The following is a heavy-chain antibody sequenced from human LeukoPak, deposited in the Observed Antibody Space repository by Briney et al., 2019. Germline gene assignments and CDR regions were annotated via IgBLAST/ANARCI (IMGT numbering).Heavy chain of an antibody. V-gene: IGHV3-74*01. CDR1: GFTFSSYW. CDR3: ARDGGIAARHYYYYYMDV. D-gene: IGHD6-6*01. CDR2: INSDGSST. Sequence: GGSLRLSCAASGFTFSSYWMHWVRQAPGKGLVWVSRINSDGSSTSYADSVKGRFTISRGNAKNTLYLQMNSLRAEDTAVYYCARDGGIAARHYYYYYMDVWGKGTTVTVSS. J-gene: IGHJ6*03.